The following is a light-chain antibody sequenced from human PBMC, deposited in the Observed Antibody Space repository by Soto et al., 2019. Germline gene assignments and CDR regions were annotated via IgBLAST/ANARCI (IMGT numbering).Light chain of an antibody. CDR1: QTVNTK. V-gene: IGKV3-20*01. CDR2: RAS. J-gene: IGKJ4*01. CDR3: QQYGNSPLT. Sequence: EIVMTQSPATLSVSPGERATLSCRASQTVNTKLAWYQQQPGQAPRLLIFRASNRATGIPDRFSGSGSGTDFTLIINRLEPDDFAMYYCQQYGNSPLTFGGGTKVDIK.